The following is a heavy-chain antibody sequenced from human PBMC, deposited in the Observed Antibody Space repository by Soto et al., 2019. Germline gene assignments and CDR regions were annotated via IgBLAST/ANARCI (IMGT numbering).Heavy chain of an antibody. D-gene: IGHD3-10*01. V-gene: IGHV3-33*01. CDR2: IWYDGSNK. CDR1: GFTFSSYG. Sequence: QVQLVESGGGVVQPGRSLRLSCAASGFTFSSYGMHWVRQAPGKGLEWVAVIWYDGSNKYYADSVKGRFTISRDNPKNWLYLQMTSLRAEDTAVYYVARERDLGSGSHNNWFDPWGQGTLVTVSS. J-gene: IGHJ5*02. CDR3: ARERDLGSGSHNNWFDP.